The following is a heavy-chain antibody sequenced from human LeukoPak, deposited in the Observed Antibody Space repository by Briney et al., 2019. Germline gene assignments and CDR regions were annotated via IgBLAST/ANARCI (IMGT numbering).Heavy chain of an antibody. CDR1: GFTFSSYA. V-gene: IGHV3-23*01. CDR2: ISGSCGST. Sequence: GGSLRLSCAASGFTFSSYAMSWVRQAPGKGLEWVSAISGSCGSTYYADSVKGRFTISRDNSKNTLYLQMNSLRAEDTAVYYCAKGLLRIAAAGSDYWGQGTLVTVSS. J-gene: IGHJ4*02. D-gene: IGHD6-13*01. CDR3: AKGLLRIAAAGSDY.